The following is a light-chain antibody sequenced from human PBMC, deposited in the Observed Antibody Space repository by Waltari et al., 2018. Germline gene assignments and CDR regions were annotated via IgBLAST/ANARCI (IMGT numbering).Light chain of an antibody. CDR1: SSNLGSNS. CDR2: RNN. Sequence: HSVLTQPPSASETPGQRVTISCSGGSSNLGSNSVTWYQQLPVTAPKLLIYRNNQRPSGVPDRFSGSKSGTSASLAISGLRSEDEADYYCAAWDDSLSGRVFGTGTNVTVL. CDR3: AAWDDSLSGRV. V-gene: IGLV1-47*01. J-gene: IGLJ1*01.